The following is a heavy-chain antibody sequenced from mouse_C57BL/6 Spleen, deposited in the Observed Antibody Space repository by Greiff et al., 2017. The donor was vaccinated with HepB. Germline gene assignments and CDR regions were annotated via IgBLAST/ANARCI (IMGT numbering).Heavy chain of an antibody. J-gene: IGHJ2*01. CDR1: GYAFSSYW. Sequence: QVQLQQSGAELVKPGASVKISCKASGYAFSSYWMNWVKQRPGKGLEWIGQIYPGDGDTNYNGKFKGKATLTADKSSSTAYMQLSSLTSEDSAVYFCARSLNWDNYFDYWGQGTTLTVSS. D-gene: IGHD4-1*01. V-gene: IGHV1-80*01. CDR3: ARSLNWDNYFDY. CDR2: IYPGDGDT.